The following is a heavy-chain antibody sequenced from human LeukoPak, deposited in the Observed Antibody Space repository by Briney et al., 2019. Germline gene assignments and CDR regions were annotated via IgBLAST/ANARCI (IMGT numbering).Heavy chain of an antibody. V-gene: IGHV1-46*03. Sequence: ASVKVSCKXSGYTFASYYMHWVRQAPGQGLEWMGIINPSGGSTSYAQKFQGRVTMTRDTSTSTVYMELSSLRSEDTAVYYCALPFRYYDSSGYYHDAFDIWGQGTMVTVSS. CDR3: ALPFRYYDSSGYYHDAFDI. CDR1: GYTFASYY. D-gene: IGHD3-22*01. CDR2: INPSGGST. J-gene: IGHJ3*02.